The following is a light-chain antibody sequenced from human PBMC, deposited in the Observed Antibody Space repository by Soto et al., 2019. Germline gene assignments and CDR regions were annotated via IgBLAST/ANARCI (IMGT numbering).Light chain of an antibody. CDR1: QSVSSY. Sequence: EIVMTQSPATLSVSPGERATLSCRASQSVSSYLAWYQQKPGQAPRLLIYGASNRATGIPDRFSGSGSGTDFTLTISRLEPEDFAVYYCQQYGSSPITFGQGTRLEIK. CDR3: QQYGSSPIT. CDR2: GAS. V-gene: IGKV3-20*01. J-gene: IGKJ5*01.